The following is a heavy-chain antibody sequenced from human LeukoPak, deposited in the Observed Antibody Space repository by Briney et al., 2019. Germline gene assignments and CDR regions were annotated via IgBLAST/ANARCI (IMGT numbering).Heavy chain of an antibody. V-gene: IGHV4-39*07. J-gene: IGHJ4*02. CDR3: ARDRYSSSWFPVGFDS. CDR2: MYHTGST. CDR1: GGSISSSGYY. Sequence: SETLSLTCTVSGGSISSSGYYWGWIRQPPGKGLEWVGSMYHTGSTYYNPSLKSRVTISVDKSKNQFSLKLSSVTAADTAVYYCARDRYSSSWFPVGFDSWGQGILVTVSS. D-gene: IGHD6-13*01.